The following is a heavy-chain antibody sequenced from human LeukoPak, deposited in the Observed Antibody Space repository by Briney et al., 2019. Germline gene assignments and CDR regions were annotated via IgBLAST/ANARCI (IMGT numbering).Heavy chain of an antibody. CDR2: IWYDGSNK. CDR1: GFTFSSYG. D-gene: IGHD5-24*01. CDR3: ATSPLPLDGYSYFDY. J-gene: IGHJ4*02. V-gene: IGHV3-33*01. Sequence: GGSLRLSCAASGFTFSSYGMHWVRQAPGKGLEWVAVIWYDGSNKYYADSVKGRFTISRDNSENTLYLQMNSLRAEDTAVYYCATSPLPLDGYSYFDYWGQGTLVTVSS.